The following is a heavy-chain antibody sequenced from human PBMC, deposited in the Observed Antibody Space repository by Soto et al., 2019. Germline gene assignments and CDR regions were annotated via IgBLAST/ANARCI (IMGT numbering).Heavy chain of an antibody. J-gene: IGHJ4*02. CDR3: TSERGAFRSGYDY. CDR1: GFTFSSYA. Sequence: QLQLVESGGGVVQPGRSLRLSCAASGFTFSSYAMHWVRQAPGKGLEWVAVISYDGSNKYYADSVKGRFTISRDNSKITQYLQLNSMRAEDTAVYYPTSERGAFRSGYDYWGQGTLVTVSP. V-gene: IGHV3-30-3*01. D-gene: IGHD3-3*01. CDR2: ISYDGSNK.